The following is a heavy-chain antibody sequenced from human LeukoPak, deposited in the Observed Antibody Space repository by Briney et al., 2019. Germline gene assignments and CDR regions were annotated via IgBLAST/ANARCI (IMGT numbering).Heavy chain of an antibody. V-gene: IGHV4-4*07. CDR1: GGSISSYY. Sequence: PSETLSLTCTVSGGSISSYYWSWIRQPAGKGLEWIGRIYTSGSTNYNPSLKCRVTMSVDTSKNQFSLKLSSVTAADTAVYYCARGRIHYYDLSDYFDYWGQGTLVTVSS. J-gene: IGHJ4*02. CDR3: ARGRIHYYDLSDYFDY. D-gene: IGHD3-22*01. CDR2: IYTSGST.